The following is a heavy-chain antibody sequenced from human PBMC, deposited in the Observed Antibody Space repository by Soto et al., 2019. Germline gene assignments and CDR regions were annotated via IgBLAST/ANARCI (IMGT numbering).Heavy chain of an antibody. CDR2: IYYSGST. V-gene: IGHV4-59*01. Sequence: SETLSLTCTVSGGSISTYYWSWIRQPPGKGLEWIGYIYYSGSTNYNPSLKSRVTISEDASKNQFSLKLSSVTAADTAVYYCARGKFPFTFDYWGQGTLVTVSS. CDR1: GGSISTYY. CDR3: ARGKFPFTFDY. J-gene: IGHJ4*02. D-gene: IGHD3-10*01.